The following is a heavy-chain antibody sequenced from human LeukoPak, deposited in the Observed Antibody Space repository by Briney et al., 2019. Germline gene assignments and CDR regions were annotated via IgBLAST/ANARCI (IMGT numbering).Heavy chain of an antibody. V-gene: IGHV1-24*01. CDR3: ARDPVGATRLDY. D-gene: IGHD1-26*01. Sequence: ASVKVSCKVSGYTLTELSMHWVRQAPGKGLEWMGGFDPEDGETIYAQKFQGRVTITADKSTSTAYMELSSLRSEDTAVYYCARDPVGATRLDYWGQETLVTVPS. CDR2: FDPEDGET. J-gene: IGHJ4*02. CDR1: GYTLTELS.